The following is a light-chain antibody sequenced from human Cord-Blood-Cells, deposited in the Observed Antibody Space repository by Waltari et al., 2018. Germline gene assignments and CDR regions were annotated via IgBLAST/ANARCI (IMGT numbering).Light chain of an antibody. V-gene: IGLV1-36*01. CDR2: YDA. CDR1: RSNIGNNA. CDR3: AAWDDSLNGVV. J-gene: IGLJ2*01. Sequence: QSVLTQPPSVSEAPRQRVTISCSGSRSNIGNNAVNWYQQLPGKAPKLLIYYDARLPSGVSDRFSGSKAGTSASLAISGLQSEDEADYYCAAWDDSLNGVVFGGGTKLTVL.